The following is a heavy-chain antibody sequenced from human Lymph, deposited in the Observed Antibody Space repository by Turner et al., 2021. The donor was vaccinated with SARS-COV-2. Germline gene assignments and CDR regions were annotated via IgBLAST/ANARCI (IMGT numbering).Heavy chain of an antibody. J-gene: IGHJ4*02. CDR2: IYSGGST. Sequence: EVQLVESGGGLIQPGGSLRYSCAAPGLTCSRNYMSWVRQAPGKGLGWVSVIYSGGSTYYADSVKGRFTISRDNSKNTLYLQMNSLRAEDTAVYYCARGPMYYDILTGYYDPYYFDYWGQGTLVTVSS. D-gene: IGHD3-9*01. CDR1: GLTCSRNY. CDR3: ARGPMYYDILTGYYDPYYFDY. V-gene: IGHV3-53*01.